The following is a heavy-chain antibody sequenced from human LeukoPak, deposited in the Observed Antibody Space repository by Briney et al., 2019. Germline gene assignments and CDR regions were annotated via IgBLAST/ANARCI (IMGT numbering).Heavy chain of an antibody. D-gene: IGHD3-9*01. V-gene: IGHV5-10-1*01. J-gene: IGHJ3*02. CDR3: ARRLFQTGYDAFDI. Sequence: GESLGISCKGSGFSFTSYWISWVRQVPGKGLEWMGRIDPSDSYTNYSPSFQGHVTISADKSISTAYLQWSSLQASDTAMYYFARRLFQTGYDAFDIWLQGTMVTVPS. CDR1: GFSFTSYW. CDR2: IDPSDSYT.